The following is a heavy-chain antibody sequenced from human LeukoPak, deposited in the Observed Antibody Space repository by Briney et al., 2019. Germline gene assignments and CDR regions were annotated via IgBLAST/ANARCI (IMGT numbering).Heavy chain of an antibody. CDR3: AKNYYGSGSSSLDY. D-gene: IGHD3-10*01. Sequence: GGSLRLSCAASGFTFSSYAMGWVRQAPGQGLEWVSAISGSAGTTYYADSVKGRFTISRDNSKNTLFLQMNSLRAEDTAAYYCAKNYYGSGSSSLDYWGQGTLVTVSS. CDR2: ISGSAGTT. J-gene: IGHJ4*02. CDR1: GFTFSSYA. V-gene: IGHV3-23*01.